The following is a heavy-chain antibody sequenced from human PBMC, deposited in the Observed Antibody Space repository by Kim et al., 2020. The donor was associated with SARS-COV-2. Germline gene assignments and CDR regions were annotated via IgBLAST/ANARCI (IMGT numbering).Heavy chain of an antibody. CDR2: ISYDGSNK. J-gene: IGHJ4*02. V-gene: IGHV3-30*04. Sequence: GGSLRLSCAASGFTFSSYAMHWVRQAPGKGLEWVAVISYDGSNKYYADSVKGRFTISRDNSKNTLYLQMNSLRAEDTAVYYCARSERCDFCITIFGVVIDYWGQGTLVTVSS. D-gene: IGHD3-3*01. CDR1: GFTFSSYA. CDR3: ARSERCDFCITIFGVVIDY.